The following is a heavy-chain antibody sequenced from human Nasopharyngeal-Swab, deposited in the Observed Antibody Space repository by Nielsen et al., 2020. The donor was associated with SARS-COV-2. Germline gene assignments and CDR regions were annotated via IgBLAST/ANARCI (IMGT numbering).Heavy chain of an antibody. V-gene: IGHV5-51*01. CDR2: IYPGDSDT. Sequence: KVSCKGSGYSFTSYWIGWVRQMPGKGLEWMGIIYPGDSDTRYSPSFQGQVTISADKSISTAYLQWSSLKASDTAMYYCAREGSRSGLYGDSWGQGTLVTVSS. J-gene: IGHJ5*01. D-gene: IGHD6-19*01. CDR3: AREGSRSGLYGDS. CDR1: GYSFTSYW.